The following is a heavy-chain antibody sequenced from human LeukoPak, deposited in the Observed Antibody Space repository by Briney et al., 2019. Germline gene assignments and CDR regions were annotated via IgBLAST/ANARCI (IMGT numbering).Heavy chain of an antibody. CDR2: IYYSGST. J-gene: IGHJ4*02. CDR3: ARVGYGDYVRSLYFDY. D-gene: IGHD4-17*01. CDR1: GGSISSGGYY. V-gene: IGHV4-31*03. Sequence: PSETLSLTCTVSGGSISSGGYYWSWIRQHPGKGLEWIGYIYYSGSTYYNPSLKSRVTISVDTSKNQFSLKLSSVTAADTAVYYCARVGYGDYVRSLYFDYWGQGTLITVSS.